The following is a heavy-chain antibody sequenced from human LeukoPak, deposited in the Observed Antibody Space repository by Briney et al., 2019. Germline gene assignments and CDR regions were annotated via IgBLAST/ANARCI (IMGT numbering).Heavy chain of an antibody. CDR2: IRSEAYGGTT. CDR1: GFTFGDYV. V-gene: IGHV3-49*04. J-gene: IGHJ4*02. D-gene: IGHD3-22*01. CDR3: ARTRRPYYYDSSDIGY. Sequence: GRSLRLSCTTSGFTFGDYVMSWVRQAPGKGLEWVGFIRSEAYGGTTEYAASVKGRFTISRDDSKSLAYLQMNSLKTEDTAVYYCARTRRPYYYDSSDIGYWGQGTLVTVSS.